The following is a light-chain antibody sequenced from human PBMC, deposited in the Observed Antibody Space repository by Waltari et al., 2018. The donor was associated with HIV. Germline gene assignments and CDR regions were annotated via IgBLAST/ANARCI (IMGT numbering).Light chain of an antibody. CDR1: SSNLGAGFD. V-gene: IGLV1-40*01. Sequence: QSVLTQPPSVSGAPGQRVSISCTGSSSNLGAGFDAQWYQQLPGAAPRLLIYDNNNLPAGVPGRFSGSRSGTSASLASAGLQADDEADYYCQSFDSGLTAVVFGGGTKLTVL. CDR3: QSFDSGLTAVV. J-gene: IGLJ2*01. CDR2: DNN.